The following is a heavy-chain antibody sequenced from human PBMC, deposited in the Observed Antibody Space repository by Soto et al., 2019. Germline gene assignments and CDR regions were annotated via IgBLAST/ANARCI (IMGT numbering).Heavy chain of an antibody. Sequence: GASVKVSCKASGYTFTSYGISWVRQAPGQGLEWMGWISAYNGNTNYAQKLQGRVTMTTDTSTSTAYMELRSLRSGDTAVYYCARDRPRIAAPGMDVWGQGTTVTVSS. V-gene: IGHV1-18*01. D-gene: IGHD6-6*01. CDR2: ISAYNGNT. CDR1: GYTFTSYG. J-gene: IGHJ6*02. CDR3: ARDRPRIAAPGMDV.